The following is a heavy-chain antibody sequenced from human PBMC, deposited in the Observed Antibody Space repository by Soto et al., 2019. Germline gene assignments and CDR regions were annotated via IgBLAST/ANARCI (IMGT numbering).Heavy chain of an antibody. CDR2: ISGSDGTT. V-gene: IGHV3-23*01. CDR3: ATVIGGSESYWGGSHYYYALDV. CDR1: GFIFSDYA. Sequence: EVQLLESGGGLTQPGGSLRLSCAASGFIFSDYAMYWVRQAPGKGLEWVSVISGSDGTTYYADSVRGRFTMSRDNSRNTIYLQMVSLRDEDTAVYYCATVIGGSESYWGGSHYYYALDVWGQGTTVTVSS. D-gene: IGHD3-10*01. J-gene: IGHJ6*02.